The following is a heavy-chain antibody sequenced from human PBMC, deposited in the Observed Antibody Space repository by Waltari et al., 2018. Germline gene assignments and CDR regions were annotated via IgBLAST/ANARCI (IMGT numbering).Heavy chain of an antibody. CDR2: IYHSGST. D-gene: IGHD3-10*01. V-gene: IGHV4-4*02. CDR3: AGRSVRELFSDAKFDY. CDR1: GGSISSSNW. J-gene: IGHJ4*02. Sequence: QVQLQESGPGLVKPSGTLSLTCAVSGGSISSSNWWGLVRQPPGKGLEWIGEIYHSGSTNYNPSLKSRVTISVDKSKNQFSLKLSSVTAADTAVYYCAGRSVRELFSDAKFDYWGQGTLVTVSS.